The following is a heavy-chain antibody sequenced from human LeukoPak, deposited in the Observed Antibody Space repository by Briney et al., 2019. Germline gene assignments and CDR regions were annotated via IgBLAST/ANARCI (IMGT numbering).Heavy chain of an antibody. CDR3: ARTRGHTYSNYEEGWFDP. Sequence: GASVKVSCKASGYTFIGYYMHWVRQAPGQGLEWMGWINPNSGGTNYAQKFQGRVTMTRDTSISTAYMELSRLRSDGTAVYYCARTRGHTYSNYEEGWFDPWGQGTLVTVSS. CDR2: INPNSGGT. J-gene: IGHJ5*02. D-gene: IGHD4-4*01. CDR1: GYTFIGYY. V-gene: IGHV1-2*02.